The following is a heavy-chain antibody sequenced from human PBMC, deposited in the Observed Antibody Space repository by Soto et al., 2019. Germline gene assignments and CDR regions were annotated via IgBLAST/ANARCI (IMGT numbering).Heavy chain of an antibody. CDR1: GFTFSSYD. Sequence: GSLRLSCAGTGFTFSSYDMSWVRQAPGKGLEWVSTIRGSGGSTYYADSVKGRFTISRDNSKNTLYLQMNSLRAEDTAVYYCAKAKSSGWYFSDYWGQGTLVTVSS. CDR2: IRGSGGST. V-gene: IGHV3-23*01. J-gene: IGHJ4*02. CDR3: AKAKSSGWYFSDY. D-gene: IGHD6-19*01.